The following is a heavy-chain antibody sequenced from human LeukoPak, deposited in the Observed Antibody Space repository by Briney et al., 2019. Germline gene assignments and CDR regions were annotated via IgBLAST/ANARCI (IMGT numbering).Heavy chain of an antibody. CDR3: AKASSETNFDH. CDR1: GFTFSSYW. V-gene: IGHV3-74*01. Sequence: PGGSLRLSCAASGFTFSSYWMHWVRQAPGKGLVWVSRINTDGSSTSYADSVKGRFTISRDNAKNTLYLQMNSLRAEDTAVYYCAKASSETNFDHWGQGTLVTVSS. CDR2: INTDGSST. J-gene: IGHJ4*02. D-gene: IGHD2-2*01.